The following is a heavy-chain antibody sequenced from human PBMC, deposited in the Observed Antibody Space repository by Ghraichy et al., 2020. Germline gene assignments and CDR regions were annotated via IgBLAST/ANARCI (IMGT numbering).Heavy chain of an antibody. Sequence: GESLNISCKGSRYSFTSYWIGWVRQMPGKGLEWMGIIYPGDSDTRYSPSFQGQVTISADKSISTAYLQWSSLKASDTAMYYCARQGADCGGDCYHVDYWGQGTLVTVSS. J-gene: IGHJ4*02. CDR1: RYSFTSYW. CDR3: ARQGADCGGDCYHVDY. V-gene: IGHV5-51*01. CDR2: IYPGDSDT. D-gene: IGHD2-21*02.